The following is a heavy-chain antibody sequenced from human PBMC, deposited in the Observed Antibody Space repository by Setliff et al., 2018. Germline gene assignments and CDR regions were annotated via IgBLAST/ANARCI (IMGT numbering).Heavy chain of an antibody. D-gene: IGHD3-10*01. J-gene: IGHJ5*02. Sequence: GASVKVSCKASGYTFTSYDINWVRQATGQGLEWMGWMNPNSGNTGYAQKFQGRVTMTRNTSISTAYMELSSLRFEDTAVYYCARAELLWFGGFDPWGQGTLVTVSS. CDR1: GYTFTSYD. CDR3: ARAELLWFGGFDP. CDR2: MNPNSGNT. V-gene: IGHV1-8*02.